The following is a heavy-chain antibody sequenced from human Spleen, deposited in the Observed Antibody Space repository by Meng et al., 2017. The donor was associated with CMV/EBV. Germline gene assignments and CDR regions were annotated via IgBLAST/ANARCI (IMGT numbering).Heavy chain of an antibody. J-gene: IGHJ3*02. CDR3: ARERLYQPLWGDALDI. CDR1: GFTFSSHE. D-gene: IGHD2-2*01. V-gene: IGHV3-48*03. CDR2: ISSSGTTI. Sequence: GESLKISCAASGFTFSSHEINWVRQAPGEGLDYVSHISSSGTTISYADSVKGRFTISRDNAKNSVYLQMNSLRADDTALYFCARERLYQPLWGDALDIWGQGTMVTVSS.